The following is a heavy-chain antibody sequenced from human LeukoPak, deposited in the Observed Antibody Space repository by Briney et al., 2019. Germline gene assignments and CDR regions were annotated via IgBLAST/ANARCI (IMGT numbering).Heavy chain of an antibody. V-gene: IGHV4-4*02. CDR3: ARGRYYYDSSGYYLFDY. CDR2: IHTSGIT. J-gene: IGHJ4*02. Sequence: PSGTLSLTCAVSGGSISSSNWWSWIRQPPGKGLEWIGRIHTSGITNYNPSLKSRVTMSVDTSKNQFFLKLSSVTAADTAVYYCARGRYYYDSSGYYLFDYWGQGTLVTVSS. CDR1: GGSISSSNW. D-gene: IGHD3-22*01.